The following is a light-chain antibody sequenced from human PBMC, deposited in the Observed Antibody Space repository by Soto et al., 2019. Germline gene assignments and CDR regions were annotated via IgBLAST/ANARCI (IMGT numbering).Light chain of an antibody. CDR3: QQYYSTPVT. CDR2: WAS. J-gene: IGKJ3*01. Sequence: DIVMTQSPDSLAVSLGESATINCKSSQSVLYSSNNKNYLAWYQQKPGQPPKLLIYWASTRESGVPDRFSGRGSGTDFTLTISSLQAEDVAVYYCQQYYSTPVTFGPGTKVDIK. V-gene: IGKV4-1*01. CDR1: QSVLYSSNNKNY.